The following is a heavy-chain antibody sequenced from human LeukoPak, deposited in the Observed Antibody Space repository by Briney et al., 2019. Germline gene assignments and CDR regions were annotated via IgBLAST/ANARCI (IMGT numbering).Heavy chain of an antibody. CDR1: GFTFSSYS. Sequence: PGGSLRLSCAASGFTFSSYSMNWVRQAPGKGLEWVSSISSSSSYIYYADSVKGRFTISRDNAKNSLYLQMNSLRAEDTAVYYCARDQARHDYGDHSFDYWGQGTLVTVSS. J-gene: IGHJ4*02. CDR3: ARDQARHDYGDHSFDY. D-gene: IGHD4-17*01. CDR2: ISSSSSYI. V-gene: IGHV3-21*01.